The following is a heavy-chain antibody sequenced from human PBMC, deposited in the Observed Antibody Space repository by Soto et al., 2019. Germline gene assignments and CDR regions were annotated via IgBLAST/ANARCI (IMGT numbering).Heavy chain of an antibody. CDR1: GFTFSSYA. D-gene: IGHD6-19*01. J-gene: IGHJ4*02. Sequence: GGSLRLSCAASGFTFSSYAMSWVRQAPGKGLEWVSAISGSGGSTYYADSVKGRFTISRDNSKNTLYLQMNSLRAEDTAVYYCAKGPGIAVAGTLHYWGQGTLVTVSS. CDR2: ISGSGGST. CDR3: AKGPGIAVAGTLHY. V-gene: IGHV3-23*01.